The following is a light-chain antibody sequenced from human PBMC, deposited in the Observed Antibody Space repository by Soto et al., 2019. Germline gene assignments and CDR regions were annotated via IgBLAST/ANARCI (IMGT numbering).Light chain of an antibody. CDR2: AAS. CDR1: QSITSY. V-gene: IGKV1-39*01. J-gene: IGKJ1*01. Sequence: DIPMTQSPSSLSASVGDRVTITCRASQSITSYLNWYQQKPGKAPKVLIYAASNLQSGVPSRFSGSGSGTDFTLTISSLQPEDFATYYCQQSYSTPWTFGQGSEVEIK. CDR3: QQSYSTPWT.